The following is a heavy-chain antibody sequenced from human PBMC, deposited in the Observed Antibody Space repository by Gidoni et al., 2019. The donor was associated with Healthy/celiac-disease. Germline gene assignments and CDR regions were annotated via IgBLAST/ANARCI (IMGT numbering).Heavy chain of an antibody. Sequence: QLQLQESGPGLVTPSETLSLTCTVSGGSISSRSYYWGWIRQPPGKGLEWIGGIYYSGSTYYNPSLKSRVTISVDTSKNQFSLKLSSVTAADTAVYYCARHDYGDYVHFDYWGQGTLVTVSS. V-gene: IGHV4-39*01. CDR3: ARHDYGDYVHFDY. CDR1: GGSISSRSYY. CDR2: IYYSGST. D-gene: IGHD4-17*01. J-gene: IGHJ4*02.